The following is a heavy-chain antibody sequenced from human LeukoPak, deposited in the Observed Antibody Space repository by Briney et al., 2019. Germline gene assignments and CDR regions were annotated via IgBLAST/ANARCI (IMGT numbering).Heavy chain of an antibody. CDR3: ARAIKAGSRQYYYDSSGPLPDC. CDR2: INPSGGST. D-gene: IGHD3-22*01. Sequence: ASVKVSCKASGYTFTGYYMHWVRQAPGQGLEWMGIINPSGGSTSYAQKFQGRVTMTRDMSTSTVYMELSSLRSEDTAVYYCARAIKAGSRQYYYDSSGPLPDCWGQGTLVTVSS. CDR1: GYTFTGYY. J-gene: IGHJ4*02. V-gene: IGHV1-46*01.